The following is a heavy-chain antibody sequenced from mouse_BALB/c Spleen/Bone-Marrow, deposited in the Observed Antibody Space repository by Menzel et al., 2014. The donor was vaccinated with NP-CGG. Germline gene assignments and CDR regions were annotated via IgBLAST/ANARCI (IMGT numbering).Heavy chain of an antibody. V-gene: IGHV5-12-2*01. CDR3: ARHGVRREWYFDV. J-gene: IGHJ1*01. CDR2: ISNGGGST. CDR1: GFTFSRYT. D-gene: IGHD2-14*01. Sequence: EVQGVESGGGLVQPGGSLKLSCAASGFTFSRYTMSWVRQTPEERLEWVAYISNGGGSTYYPDTDTVKGRFTISRDNAKNTLYLQMSSLKSEDTAMYYCARHGVRREWYFDVWGAGTTVTVSS.